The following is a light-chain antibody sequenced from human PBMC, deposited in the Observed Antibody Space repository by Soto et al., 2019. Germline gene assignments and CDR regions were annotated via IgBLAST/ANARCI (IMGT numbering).Light chain of an antibody. J-gene: IGKJ1*01. CDR1: QSISSY. CDR3: QQSYSTLWT. V-gene: IGKV1-39*01. Sequence: DIQMTQSPSSLSASVGDRVTITCRASQSISSYFNWYQQKPGKAPKLLIYAASSLHSRVPSRFSGSGSVTDFTLTITSLQPEDFAPYYCQQSYSTLWTFGQGTKVHIK. CDR2: AAS.